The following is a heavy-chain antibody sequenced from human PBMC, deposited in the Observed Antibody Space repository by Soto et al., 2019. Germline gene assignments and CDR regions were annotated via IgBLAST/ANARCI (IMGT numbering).Heavy chain of an antibody. D-gene: IGHD3-22*01. Sequence: QLQLQESGPGLVKPSATLSLTCRVSDGSLNSDSSYWGWIRRPPGMGLVWIGVINHSGSTYHNLSTKGRVTMSVDASRNHSSLKLTSMTAADTAVYYCARLGGYVSVGYYYLWDSWGQGTLVTVSS. V-gene: IGHV4-39*01. CDR2: INHSGST. CDR3: ARLGGYVSVGYYYLWDS. J-gene: IGHJ4*02. CDR1: DGSLNSDSSY.